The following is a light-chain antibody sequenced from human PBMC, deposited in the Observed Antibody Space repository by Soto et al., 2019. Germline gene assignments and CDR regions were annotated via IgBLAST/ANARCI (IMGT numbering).Light chain of an antibody. Sequence: DIVMTQSPLSLPVTPGEPASISCRSSQSLMLSNGYNYVDWYLQKPGQSPQLLLYLGSNRASGVPDRVSGSGSGTDSTLTISRVEAEDVGVYYCMQALQTPPTFGQGTKVEIK. CDR1: QSLMLSNGYNY. CDR3: MQALQTPPT. CDR2: LGS. V-gene: IGKV2-28*01. J-gene: IGKJ1*01.